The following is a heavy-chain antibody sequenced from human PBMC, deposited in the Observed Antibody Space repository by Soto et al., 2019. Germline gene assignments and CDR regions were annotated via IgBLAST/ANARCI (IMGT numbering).Heavy chain of an antibody. Sequence: QVQLVQSGAEVKKPGSSVKVSCKAAGGTFSSYAISWVRQAPGQGLEWMGEIIPIFGTANYAQKFQGRVTITGDEATSTAYMELSSLRSEDTAVYYCARGGLAAMGEGWFDPWGQGTLVTVSS. CDR3: ARGGLAAMGEGWFDP. CDR1: GGTFSSYA. CDR2: IIPIFGTA. J-gene: IGHJ5*02. D-gene: IGHD5-18*01. V-gene: IGHV1-69*01.